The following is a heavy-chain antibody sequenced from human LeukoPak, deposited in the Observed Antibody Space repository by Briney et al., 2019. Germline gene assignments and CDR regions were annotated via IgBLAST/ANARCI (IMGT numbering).Heavy chain of an antibody. CDR3: ASHSFLEWLLFDY. D-gene: IGHD3-3*02. V-gene: IGHV3-48*01. J-gene: IGHJ4*02. CDR1: GFTFSSYS. CDR2: ISSSSSTI. Sequence: PGGSLRLSCAASGFTFSSYSMNWVRQAPGKGLEWVSYISSSSSTIYYAGSVKGRFTISRDNAKNSLYLQMNSLRAEDTAVYYCASHSFLEWLLFDYWGQGTLVTVSS.